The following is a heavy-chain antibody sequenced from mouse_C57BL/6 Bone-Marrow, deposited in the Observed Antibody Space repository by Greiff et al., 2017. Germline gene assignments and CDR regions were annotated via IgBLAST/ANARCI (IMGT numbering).Heavy chain of an antibody. CDR3: ARSGDSNPEGFAY. CDR1: GYSFTSYS. J-gene: IGHJ3*01. D-gene: IGHD2-5*01. V-gene: IGHV1-66*01. Sequence: VQLQQSGPELVKPGASVKISCKASGYSFTSYSIHWVKQRPGQGLEWIGWIYPGSGNTKYNEKFKGKATLTADTSSSTAYMQLSSLTSEDAAVYYCARSGDSNPEGFAYWGQGTLVTVSA. CDR2: IYPGSGNT.